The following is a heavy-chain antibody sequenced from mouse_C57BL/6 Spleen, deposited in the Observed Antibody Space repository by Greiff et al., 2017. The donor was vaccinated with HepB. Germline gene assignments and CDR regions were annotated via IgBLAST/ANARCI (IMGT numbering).Heavy chain of an antibody. D-gene: IGHD2-4*01. CDR2: ISYDGSN. Sequence: EVQLQESGPGLVKPSQSLSLTCSVTGYSITSGYYWNWIRQFPGNKLEWMGYISYDGSNNYNPSLKNRISITRDTSKNQFFLKLNSVTTEDTATYYCARGGYYDYGGYFDYWGQGTTLTVSS. CDR3: ARGGYYDYGGYFDY. V-gene: IGHV3-6*01. CDR1: GYSITSGYY. J-gene: IGHJ2*01.